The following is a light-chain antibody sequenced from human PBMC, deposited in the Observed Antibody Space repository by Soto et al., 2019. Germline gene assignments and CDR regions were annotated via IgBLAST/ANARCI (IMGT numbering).Light chain of an antibody. V-gene: IGKV3-11*01. J-gene: IGKJ4*01. CDR2: DAS. CDR1: QSVSGY. CDR3: QQRSNWPYLT. Sequence: EIVLTQSPDTLSLSPGERATLSCRASQSVSGYLGWYQQKPGQAPRLLIYDASNRAYGVPARFRGSGSGTNFTLPIASLEPEDFAVSYCQQRSNWPYLTFGGGTRV.